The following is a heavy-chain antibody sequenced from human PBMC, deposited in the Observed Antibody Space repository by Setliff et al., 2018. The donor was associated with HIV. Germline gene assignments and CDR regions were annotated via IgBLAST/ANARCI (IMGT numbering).Heavy chain of an antibody. V-gene: IGHV3-23*01. CDR1: GFTFSSYA. CDR3: AKDVSPGQDIVVVTATDY. D-gene: IGHD2-21*02. J-gene: IGHJ4*02. Sequence: PSETLSLSCAASGFTFSSYAMTWVRQAPGKGLGWVSGISASGGSAYYADSVKGRFTISRDNSKNTLYLQMNSLRVEDTAVYYCAKDVSPGQDIVVVTATDYWGQGTLVTVSS. CDR2: ISASGGSA.